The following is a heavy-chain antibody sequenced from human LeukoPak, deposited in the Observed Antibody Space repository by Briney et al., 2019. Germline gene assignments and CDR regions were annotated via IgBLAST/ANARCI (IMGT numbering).Heavy chain of an antibody. CDR2: IIPIFGTA. CDR3: AGRYCSSTSCQAAPSYYCYGMDV. CDR1: GGTFSSYA. Sequence: VASVKVSCKASGGTFSSYAISWVRQAPGQGLEWMGGIIPIFGTANYAQKFQGRVTITADKSTSTAYMELSSLRSEDTAVYYCAGRYCSSTSCQAAPSYYCYGMDVWGKGTTVTVSS. D-gene: IGHD2-2*01. J-gene: IGHJ6*04. V-gene: IGHV1-69*06.